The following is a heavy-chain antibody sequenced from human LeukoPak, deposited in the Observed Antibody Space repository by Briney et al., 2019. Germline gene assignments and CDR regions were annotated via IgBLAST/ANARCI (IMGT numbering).Heavy chain of an antibody. CDR2: ISVDGGRT. J-gene: IGHJ4*02. D-gene: IGHD2-8*01. Sequence: GGSLRLSCAASGFTFDDYAMHWVRQAPGKGLEWVSLISVDGGRTYYADSVKGRFIISRDNSKNSLYLQLNSLRTGDTDLYYCAKDRYCSDGVCSGSFDYWGQGTLVTVSA. V-gene: IGHV3-43*02. CDR1: GFTFDDYA. CDR3: AKDRYCSDGVCSGSFDY.